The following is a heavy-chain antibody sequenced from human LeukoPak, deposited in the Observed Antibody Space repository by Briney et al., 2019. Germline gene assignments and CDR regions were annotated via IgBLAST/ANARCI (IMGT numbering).Heavy chain of an antibody. J-gene: IGHJ4*02. CDR2: ISWNSGTK. CDR3: AKDLRNYYGSGSTVDC. CDR1: GFTFDDYA. V-gene: IGHV3-9*01. Sequence: PGRSLRLSCVASGFTFDDYAMHWVRQAPGKGLEWVSGISWNSGTKGYADSVKGRFTISRDDAQNSLYLQMNSLRPEDTALYYCAKDLRNYYGSGSTVDCWGQGTLVTVSS. D-gene: IGHD3-10*01.